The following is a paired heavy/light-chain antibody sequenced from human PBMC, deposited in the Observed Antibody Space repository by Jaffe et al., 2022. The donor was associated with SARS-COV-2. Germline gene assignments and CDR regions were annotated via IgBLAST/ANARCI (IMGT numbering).Heavy chain of an antibody. CDR3: ARVGDNSGYPNWFDP. J-gene: IGHJ5*02. CDR2: LSDDGSNK. Sequence: QVQLVESGGGVVQPGRSLRLSCAASGFTFSSYAMHWVRQAPGKGLEWMAVLSDDGSNKYYADSVKGRFTISRDNSKNTLYLQMSSLRPEDTAVYYCARVGDNSGYPNWFDPWGQGTLVTVSS. CDR1: GFTFSSYA. V-gene: IGHV3-30*04. D-gene: IGHD3-22*01.
Light chain of an antibody. Sequence: EIVLTQSPATLSLSPGERATLSCRASQNLNNYLAWYQQKPGQAPRLVIYDTSNRATGIPARFSGSGSGTDFTLTISSLEPEDFAVYYCQQRYIWPPGYTFGQGTRLEIK. CDR1: QNLNNY. CDR2: DTS. V-gene: IGKV3-11*01. CDR3: QQRYIWPPGYT. J-gene: IGKJ2*01.